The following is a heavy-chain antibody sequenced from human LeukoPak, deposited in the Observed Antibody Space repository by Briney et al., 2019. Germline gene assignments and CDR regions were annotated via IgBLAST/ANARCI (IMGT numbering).Heavy chain of an antibody. V-gene: IGHV1-18*01. Sequence: EASVKVSCKASGYTFKNYGISWVRLAPGVGLEWLGWITPFNGNRIYAWKFQDRVTMNTDTSTNTADLELRGLTSDDTAIYYCARDDCSGGTCSVAFDFWGQGTHVTVSS. CDR3: ARDDCSGGTCSVAFDF. D-gene: IGHD2-15*01. J-gene: IGHJ4*02. CDR2: ITPFNGNR. CDR1: GYTFKNYG.